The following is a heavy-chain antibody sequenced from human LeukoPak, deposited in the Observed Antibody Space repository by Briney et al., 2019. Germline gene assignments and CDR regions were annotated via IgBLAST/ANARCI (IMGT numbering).Heavy chain of an antibody. D-gene: IGHD3-16*02. Sequence: GGSLSLSFAASGFTFSSYAMSWVHPAPGKGLEWVSGISWNSGSIGYADSVKGRFTISRDNAKNSLYLQMNSLRAEDTALYYCAKGKSYYFDYWGQGTLVTVSS. J-gene: IGHJ4*02. CDR1: GFTFSSYA. V-gene: IGHV3-9*01. CDR2: ISWNSGSI. CDR3: AKGKSYYFDY.